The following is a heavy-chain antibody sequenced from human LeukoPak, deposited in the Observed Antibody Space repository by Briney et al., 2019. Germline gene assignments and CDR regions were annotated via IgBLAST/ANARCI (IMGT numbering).Heavy chain of an antibody. CDR1: GNYW. CDR3: ARRIAEGGLDY. J-gene: IGHJ4*02. V-gene: IGHV3-74*01. Sequence: GGSLRLSCAASGNYWMHWVRQAPGKGLVWVSHINSDGSWTSYADSVKGRFTISKDNAKNTVYLQMNSLRAEDTAVFYCARRIAEGGLDYWGQGTLVTVSS. D-gene: IGHD2-15*01. CDR2: INSDGSWT.